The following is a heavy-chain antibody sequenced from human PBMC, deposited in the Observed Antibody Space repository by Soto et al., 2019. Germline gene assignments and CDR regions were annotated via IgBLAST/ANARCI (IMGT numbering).Heavy chain of an antibody. D-gene: IGHD3-22*01. CDR3: ARQWTYYYDSSGPWGAFDI. CDR1: GDSVDSVDYY. V-gene: IGHV4-39*01. CDR2: IHYSGST. J-gene: IGHJ3*02. Sequence: SETLSLTCTVSGDSVDSVDYYWGWIRQPPGKGLEWIASIHYSGSTYYSPSLKSRATISGDTSKSQFSLKLSSVTAADTAVYYCARQWTYYYDSSGPWGAFDIWGQGTMVTVSS.